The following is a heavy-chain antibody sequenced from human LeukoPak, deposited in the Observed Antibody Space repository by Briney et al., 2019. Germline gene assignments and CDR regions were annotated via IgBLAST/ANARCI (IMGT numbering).Heavy chain of an antibody. V-gene: IGHV1-2*02. CDR3: ARDPIANYYDSSA. J-gene: IGHJ5*02. CDR1: GYTFTGYY. Sequence: GASVKVSCKASGYTFTGYYMHWVRQAPGQGLEWMGWINPNSGGTNYAQKFQGRVTMTRDTSISTAYMELSRLRSGDTAVYYCARDPIANYYDSSAWGQGTLVTVSS. CDR2: INPNSGGT. D-gene: IGHD3-22*01.